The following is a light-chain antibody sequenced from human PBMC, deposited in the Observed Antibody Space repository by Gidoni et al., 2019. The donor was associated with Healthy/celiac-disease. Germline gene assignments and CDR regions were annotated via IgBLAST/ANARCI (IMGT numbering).Light chain of an antibody. J-gene: IGKJ4*01. V-gene: IGKV3-20*01. CDR1: QSVSSSY. CDR2: GAS. CDR3: QQYGSSPT. Sequence: EIVLTQSPGTLSLSPGERATLSCRASQSVSSSYLAWYQQKPGQAPRLLIYGASSRATGIPDSFSGSGSGTDFTLTISRLEPEDFAVYYCQQYGSSPTFXGXTKVEIK.